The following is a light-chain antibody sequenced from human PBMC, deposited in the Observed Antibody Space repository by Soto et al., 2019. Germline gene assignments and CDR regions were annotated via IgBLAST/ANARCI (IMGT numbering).Light chain of an antibody. CDR2: GAS. V-gene: IGKV3-15*01. J-gene: IGKJ2*01. CDR3: QQYNNWPYT. Sequence: EVVLTQSPATLSVSPGERATLSCRASQRGSSNLAWYQQKPGQAPRILIYGASTRATGLPARFSGSGSGTEFTLTISSLQSEDFAVYYCQQYNNWPYTFGQGTKLDIK. CDR1: QRGSSN.